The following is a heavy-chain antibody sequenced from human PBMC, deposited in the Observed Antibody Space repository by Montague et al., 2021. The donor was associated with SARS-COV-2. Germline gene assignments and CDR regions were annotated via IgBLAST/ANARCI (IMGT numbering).Heavy chain of an antibody. CDR1: GFTLSTYE. J-gene: IGHJ4*02. CDR2: ISSSGRTM. Sequence: SLRLSCAGSGFTLSTYEMNWVRQAPGKGLEWISYISSSGRTMTYADSVKGRFTISRDNAKNSLYLQMNGLRVEDAALYYCARAPGPFREADLWGQGTLVTVSS. V-gene: IGHV3-48*03. D-gene: IGHD2-21*01. CDR3: ARAPGPFREADL.